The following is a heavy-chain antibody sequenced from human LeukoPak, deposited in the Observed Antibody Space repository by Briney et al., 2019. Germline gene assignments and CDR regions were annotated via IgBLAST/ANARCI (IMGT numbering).Heavy chain of an antibody. Sequence: GGSLRLSCAASGFTFSSYAMSWVRQAPGKGLEWVPCISSSSSYTNYADSVKGRFTISRDNAKNSLYLQMNSLRAEDTAVYYCARDSPEAILDSNWFDPWGQGTLVTVSS. J-gene: IGHJ5*02. CDR1: GFTFSSYA. D-gene: IGHD2/OR15-2a*01. CDR3: ARDSPEAILDSNWFDP. V-gene: IGHV3-21*05. CDR2: ISSSSSYT.